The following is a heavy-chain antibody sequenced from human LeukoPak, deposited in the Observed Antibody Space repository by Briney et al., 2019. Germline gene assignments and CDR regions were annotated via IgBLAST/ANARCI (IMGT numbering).Heavy chain of an antibody. CDR1: AFSLNAYN. CDR3: ARDWDRIAAAGLDY. CDR2: ISYTGTYI. Sequence: GGSLRLSCAASAFSLNAYNMNWVRQAPGKGLEWVSSISYTGTYIYYADSVKGRFTISRDNAQNSLYLQMNSLRVEDTAVCYCARDWDRIAAAGLDYWGQGTLVTVSS. D-gene: IGHD6-13*01. J-gene: IGHJ4*02. V-gene: IGHV3-21*01.